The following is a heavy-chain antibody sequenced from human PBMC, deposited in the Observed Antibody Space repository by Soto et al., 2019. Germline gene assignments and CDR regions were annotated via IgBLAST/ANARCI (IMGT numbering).Heavy chain of an antibody. CDR2: TNTGGTT. J-gene: IGHJ6*02. D-gene: IGHD1-26*01. CDR1: GFTVNSNY. V-gene: IGHV3-53*02. CDR3: AKGDGFILAV. Sequence: EVQVLATGGGLIQPGGSLRLSSAASGFTVNSNYMSWVRQAPGEGLQWVSITNTGGTTYYADSVKGRFTVSRDNSKNTLYLQMISLRAEDTAVYYCAKGDGFILAVWGQGTTVSVSS.